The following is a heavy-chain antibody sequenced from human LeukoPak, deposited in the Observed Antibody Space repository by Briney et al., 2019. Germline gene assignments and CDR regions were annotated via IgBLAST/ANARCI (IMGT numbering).Heavy chain of an antibody. CDR3: ARSGAYYGDLLTY. Sequence: SETLSLTCTVSGDSVSSGSYYWSWIRQPPGKGLEWIGYMCNSGSTNYNPSLKSRVTISVDTSKNQLSLKLSSVTAADTAVYYCARSGAYYGDLLTYWGQGTLVTVSS. CDR2: MCNSGST. J-gene: IGHJ4*02. CDR1: GDSVSSGSYY. D-gene: IGHD4-17*01. V-gene: IGHV4-61*01.